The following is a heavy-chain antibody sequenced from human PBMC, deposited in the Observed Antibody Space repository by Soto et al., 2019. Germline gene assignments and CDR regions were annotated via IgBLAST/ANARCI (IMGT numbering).Heavy chain of an antibody. J-gene: IGHJ5*02. CDR3: ATLPPRIEVTVLPIPT. Sequence: ETLSLTCTVSGGSIRDSYWTWIRQPPGKGLEWIGYVSSSGTTKYSPSLKSRVTMSVDTSKNQFSLKVNSVTTADTAVYYCATLPPRIEVTVLPIPTWGQGTLVTVSS. CDR1: GGSIRDSY. D-gene: IGHD2-15*01. V-gene: IGHV4-59*01. CDR2: VSSSGTT.